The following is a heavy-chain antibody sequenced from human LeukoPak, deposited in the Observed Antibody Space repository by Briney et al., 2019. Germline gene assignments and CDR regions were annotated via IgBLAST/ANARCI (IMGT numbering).Heavy chain of an antibody. D-gene: IGHD3-9*01. CDR1: GFTFSSYG. Sequence: GGSLRPSCAASGFTFSSYGMHWVRQAPGKGLEWVAVIWYDGSNKYYADSVKGRFTISRDNSKNTLYLQMNSLRAEDTAVYYCARDPNAYYDILTGYPGGYFDYWGQGTLVTVSS. CDR3: ARDPNAYYDILTGYPGGYFDY. J-gene: IGHJ4*02. V-gene: IGHV3-33*01. CDR2: IWYDGSNK.